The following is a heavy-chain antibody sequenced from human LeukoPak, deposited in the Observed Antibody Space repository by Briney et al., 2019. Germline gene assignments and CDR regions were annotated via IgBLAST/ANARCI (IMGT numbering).Heavy chain of an antibody. Sequence: SAKVSCKASGGTFSSYAISWVRQAPGQGLEWMGGIIPIFGTANYAQKFQGRVTITADKSTSTAYMELSSLRSEDTAVYYCARCSGWPLHYMDVWGKGTTVTVSS. D-gene: IGHD6-19*01. V-gene: IGHV1-69*06. CDR3: ARCSGWPLHYMDV. CDR1: GGTFSSYA. CDR2: IIPIFGTA. J-gene: IGHJ6*03.